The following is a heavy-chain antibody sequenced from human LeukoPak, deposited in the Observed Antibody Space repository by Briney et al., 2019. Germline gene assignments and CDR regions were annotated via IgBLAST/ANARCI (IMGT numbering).Heavy chain of an antibody. D-gene: IGHD3-10*01. CDR3: ARHLMVRGGAVYYNLDV. V-gene: IGHV5-51*01. CDR1: GYSFPNYW. J-gene: IGHJ6*02. Sequence: GESLKISCQGSGYSFPNYWIAWVRQTPGKGLEWLGNIYPSNSNTTYSPSFQGHVIISVDKSIRTAFLHWDSLKASDSAVFYCARHLMVRGGAVYYNLDVWGQGTTVTVSS. CDR2: IYPSNSNT.